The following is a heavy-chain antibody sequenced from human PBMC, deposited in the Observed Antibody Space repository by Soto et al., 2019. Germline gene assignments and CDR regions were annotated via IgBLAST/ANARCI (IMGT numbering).Heavy chain of an antibody. D-gene: IGHD2-15*01. J-gene: IGHJ5*02. CDR2: IVYLMSS. CDR3: ARHSSGLRKKNWFDP. V-gene: IGHV4-39*01. CDR1: GDSIIRRDFY. Sequence: SETLSLTCTVSGDSIIRRDFYWGWAPQPPGKGWEWLGRIVYLMSSNYNTNLKSKVKMSVVTTKNQFSLRLRSVTAAETALDLAARHSSGLRKKNWFDPWGQGIMVTVSS.